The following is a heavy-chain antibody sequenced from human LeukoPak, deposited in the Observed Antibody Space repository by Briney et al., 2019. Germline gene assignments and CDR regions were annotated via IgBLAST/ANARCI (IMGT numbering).Heavy chain of an antibody. V-gene: IGHV4-30-4*08. CDR3: AMDPYYYDSSGYYVDY. Sequence: SQTLSLTCTVSGGSISSGDYYWSWIRQPPGKGLEWIGYIYYSGSTYYNPSLKSRVTISVDTSKNQFSLKLSSVTAADTAVYYCAMDPYYYDSSGYYVDYWGQGTPVTVSS. J-gene: IGHJ4*02. D-gene: IGHD3-22*01. CDR2: IYYSGST. CDR1: GGSISSGDYY.